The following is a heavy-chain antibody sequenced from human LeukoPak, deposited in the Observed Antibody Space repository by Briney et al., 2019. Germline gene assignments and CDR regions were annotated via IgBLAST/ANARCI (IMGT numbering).Heavy chain of an antibody. V-gene: IGHV3-53*01. D-gene: IGHD3-3*01. J-gene: IGHJ4*02. Sequence: PGGSLRLSCAASGFTVSSNYMSWVRQAPGKGLEWVPVIYSGGSTYYADSVKGRFTISRDNSKNTLYLQMNSLRAEDTAVYYCARGYYDFWSGYSPADYWGQGTLVTVSS. CDR1: GFTVSSNY. CDR3: ARGYYDFWSGYSPADY. CDR2: IYSGGST.